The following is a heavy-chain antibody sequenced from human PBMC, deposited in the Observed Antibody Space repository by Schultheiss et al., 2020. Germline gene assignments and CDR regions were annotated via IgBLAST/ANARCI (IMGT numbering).Heavy chain of an antibody. CDR1: GGSISNYF. CDR3: ARQNSGFDF. V-gene: IGHV4-59*08. D-gene: IGHD1-26*01. J-gene: IGHJ4*02. CDR2: VYSSGST. Sequence: SETLSLTCTVSGGSISNYFWTWIRQPPGKGLEWIGFVYSSGSTNYNPSLKSRVTMSVDASKNQFSLKVSSVTAADTAVYYCARQNSGFDFWGQGTLVTVSS.